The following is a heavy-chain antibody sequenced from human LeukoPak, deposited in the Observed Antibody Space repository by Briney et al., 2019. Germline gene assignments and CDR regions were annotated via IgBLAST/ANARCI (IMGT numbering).Heavy chain of an antibody. Sequence: GGSLRLSCAASGFTFSSYSMNWVRQAPGKGLEWVSSISSSSSYIYYADSVKGRFTISRDNAKNSLYLQMNSLKAEDTAVYYCARGGLDDILDYWGQGTLVTVSS. CDR1: GFTFSSYS. J-gene: IGHJ4*02. CDR2: ISSSSSYI. CDR3: ARGGLDDILDY. D-gene: IGHD3-9*01. V-gene: IGHV3-21*01.